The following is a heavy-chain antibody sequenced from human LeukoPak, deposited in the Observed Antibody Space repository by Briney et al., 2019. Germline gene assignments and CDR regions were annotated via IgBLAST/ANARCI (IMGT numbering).Heavy chain of an antibody. CDR2: IYTSGST. J-gene: IGHJ6*03. Sequence: PSETLSPTCTVSGGSISSYYWSWIRQPAGQGLEWIGHIYTSGSTNHNPSLKSRVTMSVDTSKNQFSLKLSSVTAADTAVYYCGRLYNYYMDVWGKGTTVTVSS. D-gene: IGHD3-10*01. CDR1: GGSISSYY. CDR3: GRLYNYYMDV. V-gene: IGHV4-4*07.